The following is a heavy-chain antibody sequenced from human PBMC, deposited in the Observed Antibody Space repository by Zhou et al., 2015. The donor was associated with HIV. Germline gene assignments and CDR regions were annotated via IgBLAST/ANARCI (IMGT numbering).Heavy chain of an antibody. J-gene: IGHJ4*02. D-gene: IGHD3-3*01. CDR2: IWYDGSNK. Sequence: QVQLVDSGGGLVKPGGSLRLSCAASGFTFSSYGMHWVRQAPGKGLEWVAVIWYDGSNKYYADSVKGRFTISRDNSKNTLYLQMNSLRAEDTAVYYCAKGFPSKFWSGYYFDYWGQGTLVTVSS. CDR3: AKGFPSKFWSGYYFDY. V-gene: IGHV3-33*06. CDR1: GFTFSSYG.